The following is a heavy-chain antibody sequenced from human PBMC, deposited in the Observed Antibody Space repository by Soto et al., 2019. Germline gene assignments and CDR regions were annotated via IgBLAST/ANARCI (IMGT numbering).Heavy chain of an antibody. D-gene: IGHD3-22*01. CDR3: SKDYDRSGYNCFDP. CDR2: ISFDGSYK. V-gene: IGHV3-30*18. Sequence: QVQLVESGGGVVQPGRSLRLSCAASGFTFRNYGMHWVRQAPGKGLEWVALISFDGSYKYFADSVKGRFTISRDNSKNTLDFQMNSLRTEDTAVYYCSKDYDRSGYNCFDPWGQVVLVNVSS. J-gene: IGHJ5*02. CDR1: GFTFRNYG.